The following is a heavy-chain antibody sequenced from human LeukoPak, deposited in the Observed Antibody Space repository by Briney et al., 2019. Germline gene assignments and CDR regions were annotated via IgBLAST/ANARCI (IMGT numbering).Heavy chain of an antibody. CDR2: IYHSGST. CDR1: GGSISSGGYY. V-gene: IGHV4-30-2*01. Sequence: SETLSLTCTVSGGSISSGGYYWSWIRQPPGKGLEWIGYIYHSGSTYYNPSLKSRVTISVDTSKNQFSLKLSSVTAADTAVYYCARDRYDFWSGYYDAFDIWGQGTMVTVSS. CDR3: ARDRYDFWSGYYDAFDI. D-gene: IGHD3-3*01. J-gene: IGHJ3*02.